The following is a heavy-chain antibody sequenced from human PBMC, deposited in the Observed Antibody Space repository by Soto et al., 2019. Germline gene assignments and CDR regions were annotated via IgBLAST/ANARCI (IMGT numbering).Heavy chain of an antibody. V-gene: IGHV1-18*01. CDR3: ARSHYYDSSGYPLGDY. Sequence: ASVKVSCKASGGTFSSDSFSWVRQAPGQGLEWMGWISAYNGNTNYAQKLQGRVTMTTDTSTSTAYMELRSLRSDDTAVFYCARSHYYDSSGYPLGDYWGQGTLVTVSS. J-gene: IGHJ4*02. CDR2: ISAYNGNT. CDR1: GGTFSSDS. D-gene: IGHD3-22*01.